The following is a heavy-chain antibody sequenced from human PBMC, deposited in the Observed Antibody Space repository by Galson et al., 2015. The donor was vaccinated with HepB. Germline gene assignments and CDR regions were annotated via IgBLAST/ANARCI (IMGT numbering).Heavy chain of an antibody. Sequence: CAISGDSVSSNSAAWHWIRQSPSRGLEWLGRTYYRSKWYKDYAVSVKSRITINPDTSKNQFSLQLNSVTPEDTAVSYCAREPIAAAGPDWFDPWGQGTLVTVSS. D-gene: IGHD6-13*01. CDR2: TYYRSKWYK. CDR1: GDSVSSNSAA. J-gene: IGHJ5*02. CDR3: AREPIAAAGPDWFDP. V-gene: IGHV6-1*01.